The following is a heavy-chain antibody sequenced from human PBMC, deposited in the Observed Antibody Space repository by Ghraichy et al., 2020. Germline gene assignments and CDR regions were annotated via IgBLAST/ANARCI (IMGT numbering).Heavy chain of an antibody. V-gene: IGHV4-59*01. CDR2: IYYSGST. CDR3: ARYSGYEGWFDP. D-gene: IGHD5-12*01. Sequence: SETLSLTCAVYGGPFSGYYWSWIRQPPGKGLEWIGYIYYSGSTNYNPSLKSRVTISVDTSKNQFSLKLSSVTAADTAVYYCARYSGYEGWFDPWGQGTLVTVSS. CDR1: GGPFSGYY. J-gene: IGHJ5*02.